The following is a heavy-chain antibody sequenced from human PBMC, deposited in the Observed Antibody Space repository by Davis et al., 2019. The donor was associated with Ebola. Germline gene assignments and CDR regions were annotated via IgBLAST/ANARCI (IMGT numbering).Heavy chain of an antibody. D-gene: IGHD4-17*01. CDR3: ARFERDYGDYYFDY. V-gene: IGHV4-39*01. Sequence: SETLSLTCIVSGGSISRTTYYWGWIRQPPGKGLEWIVTIYYSGSSYYNPSLKSRVTMSMDTSKNQFSLKLSSVTAAETAVYYCARFERDYGDYYFDYWGQGTLVTVSS. CDR2: IYYSGSS. CDR1: GGSISRTTYY. J-gene: IGHJ4*02.